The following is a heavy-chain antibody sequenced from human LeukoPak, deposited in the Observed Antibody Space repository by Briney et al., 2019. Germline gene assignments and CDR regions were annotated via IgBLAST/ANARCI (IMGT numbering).Heavy chain of an antibody. CDR2: INPNSGGT. J-gene: IGHJ5*02. Sequence: ASVKVSCKASGYTFTGYYMHWVRQAPGQGLEWMGWINPNSGGTNYAQKFQGRVTMTRDTSISTAYMELSRLKPDDTAVYYCARGRQIFGVVNNWFDPWGQGTLVTVSS. CDR1: GYTFTGYY. CDR3: ARGRQIFGVVNNWFDP. V-gene: IGHV1-2*02. D-gene: IGHD3-3*01.